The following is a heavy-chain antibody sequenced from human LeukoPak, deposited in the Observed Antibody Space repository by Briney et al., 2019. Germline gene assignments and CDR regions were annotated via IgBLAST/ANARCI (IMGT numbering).Heavy chain of an antibody. CDR1: GGTFNNYA. V-gene: IGHV1-69*05. Sequence: SVKVSCKASGGTFNNYAISWVRQAPGQGLEWMGGIIPIFGTANNAQKFQGRVTITTDESTRTAYMELSSLRSEVTAIYYCARDGGYCSSTSCYGWFDPWGQGTLVAVSS. CDR2: IIPIFGTA. J-gene: IGHJ5*02. CDR3: ARDGGYCSSTSCYGWFDP. D-gene: IGHD2-2*01.